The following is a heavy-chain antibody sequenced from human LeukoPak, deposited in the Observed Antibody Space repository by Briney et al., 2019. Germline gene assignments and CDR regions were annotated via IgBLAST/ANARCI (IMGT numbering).Heavy chain of an antibody. CDR1: GGSISSSSYY. CDR3: ARDIVVVPAAIEGNNWFDP. V-gene: IGHV4-39*02. Sequence: SETLSLTCTVSGGSISSSSYYWGWIRQPPGKGLGWIGSIYYSGSTYYNPSLKSRVTISVDTSKNQFSLKLSSVTAADTAVYYCARDIVVVPAAIEGNNWFDPWGQGTLVTVSS. J-gene: IGHJ5*02. CDR2: IYYSGST. D-gene: IGHD2-2*01.